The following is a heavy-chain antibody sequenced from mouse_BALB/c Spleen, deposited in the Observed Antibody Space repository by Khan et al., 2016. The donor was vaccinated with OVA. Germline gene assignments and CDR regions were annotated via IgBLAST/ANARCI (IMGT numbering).Heavy chain of an antibody. CDR3: ATSNPVYAMDY. Sequence: QIQLVQSGPDLKKPGETVKISCKASGYSFTDYSMHWVKQAPGKGLKWMGWINTETGEPTYADDFKGRFAFSLETSVSTAYLQLNNLKNEDTATYFCATSNPVYAMDYWGQGTSVTVSS. V-gene: IGHV9-2-1*01. D-gene: IGHD4-1*01. CDR2: INTETGEP. CDR1: GYSFTDYS. J-gene: IGHJ4*01.